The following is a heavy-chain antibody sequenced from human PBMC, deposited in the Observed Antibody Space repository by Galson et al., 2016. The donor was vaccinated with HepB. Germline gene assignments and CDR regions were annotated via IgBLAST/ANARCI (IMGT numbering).Heavy chain of an antibody. V-gene: IGHV6-1*01. J-gene: IGHJ4*02. Sequence: CAISGDSVSSNSAAWHWIRQSPSRGLEWLGRTYYRSKWYNDYTVYVKGRITINPDTSKNQFSLQLNSVTPEDTAVYYCARQYGTYFAYWGRGTLVTASS. CDR2: TYYRSKWYN. D-gene: IGHD4-17*01. CDR1: GDSVSSNSAA. CDR3: ARQYGTYFAY.